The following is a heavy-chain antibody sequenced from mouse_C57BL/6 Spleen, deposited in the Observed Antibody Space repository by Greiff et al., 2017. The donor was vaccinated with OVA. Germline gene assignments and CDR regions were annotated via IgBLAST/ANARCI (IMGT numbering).Heavy chain of an antibody. CDR1: GYTFTDYY. V-gene: IGHV1-26*01. J-gene: IGHJ2*01. D-gene: IGHD1-1*01. CDR3: AREGITTVVAGPPYFDY. CDR2: INPNNGGT. Sequence: VQLQQSGPELVKPGASVKISCKASGYTFTDYYMNWVKQSHGKSLEWIGDINPNNGGTSYNQKFKGKATLTVDKSSSTAYMELRSLTSEDSAVYYCAREGITTVVAGPPYFDYWGQGTTLTVSS.